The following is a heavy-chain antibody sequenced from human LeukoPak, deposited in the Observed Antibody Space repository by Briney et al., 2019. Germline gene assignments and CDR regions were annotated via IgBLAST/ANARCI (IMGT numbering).Heavy chain of an antibody. CDR1: GFILSTYA. CDR3: ATGTLFHNDYGGNRFYYYGLDV. J-gene: IGHJ6*02. CDR2: ISATGYTT. D-gene: IGHD4-23*01. Sequence: GGSLRLSCAASGFILSTYAMSWVRQAPGKGLEWVSAISATGYTTYYADSVKGRFTISTDNSKSTVYLQMNSLRAEDTAVYYCATGTLFHNDYGGNRFYYYGLDVWGQGTPVTVSS. V-gene: IGHV3-23*01.